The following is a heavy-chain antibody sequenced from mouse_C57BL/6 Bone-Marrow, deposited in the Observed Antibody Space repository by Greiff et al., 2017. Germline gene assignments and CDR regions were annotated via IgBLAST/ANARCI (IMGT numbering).Heavy chain of an antibody. J-gene: IGHJ3*01. CDR3: AREGDYGAWFAY. V-gene: IGHV1-55*01. CDR2: IYPGSGST. D-gene: IGHD2-4*01. CDR1: GYTFTSYW. Sequence: QVQLQQPGAELVKPGASVKMSCKASGYTFTSYWITWVKQRPGQGLEWIGDIYPGSGSTNYNEKFKSKATLTVDTSSSTAYMQLSSRTSEDSAVYYCAREGDYGAWFAYWGQGTLVTVSA.